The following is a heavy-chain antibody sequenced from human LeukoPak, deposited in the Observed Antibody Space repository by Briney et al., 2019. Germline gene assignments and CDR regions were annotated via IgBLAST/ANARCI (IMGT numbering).Heavy chain of an antibody. J-gene: IGHJ3*02. CDR3: TKSDGYGLIRI. Sequence: PSETLSLTCAVYGGSFSGYYWSWIRQPPGKGLEWVGEINHSGSTNYNPSLKSRVTISLDTSKNQFSLKVISMTAADTAAYYCTKSDGYGLIRICGRGTMVTVSS. CDR2: INHSGST. CDR1: GGSFSGYY. D-gene: IGHD3-10*01. V-gene: IGHV4-34*03.